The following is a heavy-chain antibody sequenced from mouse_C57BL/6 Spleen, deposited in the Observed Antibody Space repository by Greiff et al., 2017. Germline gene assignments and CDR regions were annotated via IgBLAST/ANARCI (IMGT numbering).Heavy chain of an antibody. CDR2: IDPSDSYT. CDR1: GYTFTSYW. CDR3: ARGDYSNQRFAY. J-gene: IGHJ3*01. Sequence: QVQLKQPGAELVMPGASVKLSCKASGYTFTSYWMHWVKQRPGQGLEWIGEIDPSDSYTNYNQKFKGKSTLTVDKSSSTAYMQLSSLTSEDSAVYYCARGDYSNQRFAYWGQGTLVTVSA. V-gene: IGHV1-69*01. D-gene: IGHD2-5*01.